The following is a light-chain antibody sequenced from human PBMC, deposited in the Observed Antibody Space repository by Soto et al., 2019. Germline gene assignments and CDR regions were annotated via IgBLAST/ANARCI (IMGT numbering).Light chain of an antibody. Sequence: DIQMTQSPSTLSGSVGDRVTITCRASQTSSSWLVWYQQKPGKATKLLIYKASTLKSGVPSRFSGSGSGTEFTLTISSLQPDAFATYYCQHFNSWPPEVTFGGGTKVDIK. V-gene: IGKV1-5*03. CDR1: QTSSSW. CDR3: QHFNSWPPEVT. CDR2: KAS. J-gene: IGKJ4*01.